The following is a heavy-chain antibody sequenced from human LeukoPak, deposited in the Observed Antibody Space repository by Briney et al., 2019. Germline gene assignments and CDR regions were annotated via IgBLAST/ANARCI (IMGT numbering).Heavy chain of an antibody. D-gene: IGHD3-9*01. CDR3: TTDAIEVRYFDWLLDVPADFDY. CDR2: IKSKTDGGTT. CDR1: GFTFSNAW. J-gene: IGHJ4*02. V-gene: IGHV3-15*01. Sequence: GGSLRLSCAASGFTFSNAWMSWVRQAPGKGLEWVSRIKSKTDGGTTEYAAHVKGRFTISRDDSKNTMYLQMNSLKTEDTAVYYCTTDAIEVRYFDWLLDVPADFDYWGQGTLVTVSS.